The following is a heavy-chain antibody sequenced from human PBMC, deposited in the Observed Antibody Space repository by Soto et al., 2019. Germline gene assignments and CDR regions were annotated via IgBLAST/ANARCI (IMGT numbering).Heavy chain of an antibody. D-gene: IGHD6-19*01. CDR3: ARDNRIEVGHDF. J-gene: IGHJ4*02. CDR1: GDSVSSNTAA. Sequence: SQTLSLTCAISGDSVSSNTAAWSWIRQSPSRGLEWLGRTYKRSKWYSDFAISVKSRITISADTSKNQFSLHLDSVTPEDTAVYYCARDNRIEVGHDFWGQGTQVTVSS. CDR2: TYKRSKWYS. V-gene: IGHV6-1*01.